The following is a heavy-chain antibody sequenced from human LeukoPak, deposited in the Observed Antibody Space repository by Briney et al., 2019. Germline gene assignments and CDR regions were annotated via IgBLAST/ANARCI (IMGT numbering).Heavy chain of an antibody. CDR2: IKQDGSEK. CDR1: GFSFSSYW. Sequence: GGSLRLSCAASGFSFSSYWMSWVRQAPGKGLEWVANIKQDGSEKYYVDSVKGRFTISRDNAKNSLYLQMNRLRAEDTAVYYCARDAGYYYDSSGYHFDYWGQGTLVTVSS. V-gene: IGHV3-7*01. J-gene: IGHJ4*02. D-gene: IGHD3-22*01. CDR3: ARDAGYYYDSSGYHFDY.